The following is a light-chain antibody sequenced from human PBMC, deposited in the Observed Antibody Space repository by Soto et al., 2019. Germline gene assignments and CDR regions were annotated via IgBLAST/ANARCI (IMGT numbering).Light chain of an antibody. Sequence: QSVLTQPASVYGSPGQSITISCSGSSSDVGAYNYVSWYQERPGKAPKLIIYDVSNRPSGVSNRFSGSKSGNTASLTISGLQAEGETDYYCSSYTSSSTVVFGGGTKLTVL. CDR3: SSYTSSSTVV. J-gene: IGLJ3*02. CDR2: DVS. V-gene: IGLV2-14*01. CDR1: SSDVGAYNY.